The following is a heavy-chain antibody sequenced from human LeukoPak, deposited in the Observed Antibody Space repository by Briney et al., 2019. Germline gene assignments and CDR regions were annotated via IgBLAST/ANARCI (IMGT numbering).Heavy chain of an antibody. CDR2: IYLGDSDT. Sequence: GESLKISCKGSGYNFSTYWIGWVRRMPGKGLEWMGIIYLGDSDTRYSPSFEGQVTISADKSINTAYLQWSSLKASDTAMYYCATTKPPRFGDSPHYGMDVWGQGTTVTVSS. CDR3: ATTKPPRFGDSPHYGMDV. V-gene: IGHV5-51*01. CDR1: GYNFSTYW. D-gene: IGHD3-10*01. J-gene: IGHJ6*02.